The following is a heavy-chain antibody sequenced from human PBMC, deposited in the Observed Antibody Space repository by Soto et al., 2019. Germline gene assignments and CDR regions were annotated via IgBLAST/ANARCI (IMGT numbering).Heavy chain of an antibody. D-gene: IGHD2-21*01. V-gene: IGHV3-21*01. Sequence: GGSLRLSCAASGFTFSSYSMNWVRQAPGKGLEWVSSISSSSSYIYYADSVKGRFTISRDNAKNSLYLQMNSLRAEDTAVYYCARGRTVASKVNYYFDCWGQGTLVTVSS. CDR1: GFTFSSYS. CDR3: ARGRTVASKVNYYFDC. J-gene: IGHJ4*02. CDR2: ISSSSSYI.